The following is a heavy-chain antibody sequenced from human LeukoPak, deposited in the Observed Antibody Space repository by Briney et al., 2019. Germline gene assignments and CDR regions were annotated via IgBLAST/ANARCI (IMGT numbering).Heavy chain of an antibody. V-gene: IGHV1-18*01. J-gene: IGHJ5*02. CDR2: ISAYNGNT. CDR3: ARGGLGAGTTWWFDP. CDR1: GYTFTSYG. Sequence: ASVKVSCKASGYTFTSYGISWVRQAPGQGLEWMGWISAYNGNTNYAQKLQGRVTMTTDTSTSTAYMELRSLRSDDTAVYYCARGGLGAGTTWWFDPWGQGTLVTVSS. D-gene: IGHD1-1*01.